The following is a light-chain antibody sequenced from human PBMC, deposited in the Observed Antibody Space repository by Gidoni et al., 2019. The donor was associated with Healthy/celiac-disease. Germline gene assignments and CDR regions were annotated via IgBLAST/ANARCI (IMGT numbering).Light chain of an antibody. CDR2: GTS. CDR3: QQYGSSLYT. J-gene: IGKJ2*01. V-gene: IGKV3-20*01. CDR1: QSVSSSY. Sequence: EFVLTQTPGTLSLSPGERATLTCRASQSVSSSYLAWYQQKPGQAPRLLMYGTSSRATGIPDRFSGSGSGTDFTLTISRLEPEDFAVYYCQQYGSSLYTFGQGTKLEIK.